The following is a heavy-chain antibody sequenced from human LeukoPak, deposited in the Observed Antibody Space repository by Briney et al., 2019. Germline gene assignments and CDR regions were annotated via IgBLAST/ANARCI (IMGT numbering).Heavy chain of an antibody. CDR1: GYTFTGYH. CDR2: INPNSGGT. Sequence: ASVKVSCKASGYTFTGYHMHWVRQAPGQGLEWMGRINPNSGGTNYAQKLQGRVTMTTDTSTSTAYMELRSLRSDDTAVYYCARDSPEIVGATSWFDPWGQGTLVTVSS. J-gene: IGHJ5*02. D-gene: IGHD1-26*01. CDR3: ARDSPEIVGATSWFDP. V-gene: IGHV1-2*06.